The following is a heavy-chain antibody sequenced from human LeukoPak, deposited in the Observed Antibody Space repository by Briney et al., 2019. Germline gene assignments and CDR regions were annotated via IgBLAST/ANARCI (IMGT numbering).Heavy chain of an antibody. CDR1: GFTFSSYA. J-gene: IGHJ4*02. Sequence: GGSLRLSCAASGFTFSSYAMSWVRQAPGKGLEWVANIKQDGSEKYYVDSVKGRFTISRDNAKNSLYLQMNSLRAEDTAVYYCARDSSGWTGAYFDYWGQGTLVTVSS. D-gene: IGHD6-19*01. CDR2: IKQDGSEK. V-gene: IGHV3-7*01. CDR3: ARDSSGWTGAYFDY.